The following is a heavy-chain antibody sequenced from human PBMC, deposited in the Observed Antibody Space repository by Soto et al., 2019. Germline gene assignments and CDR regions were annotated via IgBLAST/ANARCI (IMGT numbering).Heavy chain of an antibody. D-gene: IGHD2-2*01. J-gene: IGHJ5*02. V-gene: IGHV3-7*03. CDR1: GFTFSSYW. Sequence: TGGALRLSCAASGFTFSSYWMSWVRQAPGKGLEWMANIKQDGSEKYYVDSVKGRFTISRDNAKNSLYLQMNSLRAEGTAVYYCARARRGLPAPLALFDPWGQGTLVTVSS. CDR2: IKQDGSEK. CDR3: ARARRGLPAPLALFDP.